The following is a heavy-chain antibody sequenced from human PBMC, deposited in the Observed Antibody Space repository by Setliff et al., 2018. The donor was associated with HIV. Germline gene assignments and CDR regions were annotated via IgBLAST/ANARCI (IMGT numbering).Heavy chain of an antibody. J-gene: IGHJ3*02. Sequence: ASVKVSCKDSGYTFSTYDINWVRQATGQGLEWMGWMNPNSGNTGSADKFQGRVSMTRNTSINTAYMELSSLRSEDTAMYYCASRYYNFWSGYTDAFDIWGQGTMVTVSS. CDR2: MNPNSGNT. D-gene: IGHD3-3*01. CDR1: GYTFSTYD. V-gene: IGHV1-8*02. CDR3: ASRYYNFWSGYTDAFDI.